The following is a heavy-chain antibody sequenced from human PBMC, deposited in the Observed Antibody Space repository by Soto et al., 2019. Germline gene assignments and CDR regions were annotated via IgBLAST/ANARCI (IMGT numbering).Heavy chain of an antibody. Sequence: SETLSLTCTVSGGSISSSSYYWGWIRQPPGKGLEWIGSIYYSGSTYYNPSLKSRVTISVDTSKNQFSLKLSSVTAADTAVYYCARQVAASLRFLEWFTYYFDYWGQGTLVTVSS. CDR2: IYYSGST. CDR3: ARQVAASLRFLEWFTYYFDY. D-gene: IGHD3-3*01. J-gene: IGHJ4*02. V-gene: IGHV4-39*01. CDR1: GGSISSSSYY.